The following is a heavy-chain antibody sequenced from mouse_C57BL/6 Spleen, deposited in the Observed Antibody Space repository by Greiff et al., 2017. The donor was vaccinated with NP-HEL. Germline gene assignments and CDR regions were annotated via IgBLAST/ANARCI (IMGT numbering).Heavy chain of an antibody. CDR3: ARKDSSGPFAY. CDR2: IDPEDGDI. CDR1: GFTINDYY. V-gene: IGHV14-2*01. Sequence: EVQLQESGAELVKPGASLKFSCSASGFTINDYYMHWVKQRTEQGLEWFGCIDPEDGDINYAPTFQGKATITADTSSNTTYLQLSSLTSEDPAVYYCARKDSSGPFAYWGQGTLVTVSA. D-gene: IGHD3-2*02. J-gene: IGHJ3*01.